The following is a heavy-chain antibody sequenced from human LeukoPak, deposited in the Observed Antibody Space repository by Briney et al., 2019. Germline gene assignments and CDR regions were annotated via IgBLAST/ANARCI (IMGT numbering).Heavy chain of an antibody. V-gene: IGHV1-69*05. D-gene: IGHD2-2*01. CDR3: ARGNLGYCSSTSCLNNWFDP. CDR2: IIPIFGTA. CDR1: GYTFTSYD. Sequence: EASVKVSCKASGYTFTSYDINWVRQAPGQGLEWMGGIIPIFGTANYAQKFQGRVTITTDESTSTAYMELSSLRSEDTAVYYCARGNLGYCSSTSCLNNWFDPWGQGTLVTVSS. J-gene: IGHJ5*02.